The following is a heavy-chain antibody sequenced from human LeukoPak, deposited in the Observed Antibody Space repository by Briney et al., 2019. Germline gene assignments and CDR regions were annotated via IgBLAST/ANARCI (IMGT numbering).Heavy chain of an antibody. V-gene: IGHV3-74*01. CDR1: GFTFSSFW. D-gene: IGHD3-9*01. J-gene: IGHJ4*02. CDR2: INSDGSST. CDR3: ARDILTGSYYFDY. Sequence: PGGSLRLSCAASGFTFSSFWMHWVRQAPGKGLVWVSRINSDGSSTNYADSVKGRFTISRDNAKNTLYLQMNSLRAEDTAVYYCARDILTGSYYFDYWGQGTLVTVSS.